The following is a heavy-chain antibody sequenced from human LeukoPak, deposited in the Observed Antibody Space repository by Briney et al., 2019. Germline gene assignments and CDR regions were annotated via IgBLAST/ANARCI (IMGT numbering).Heavy chain of an antibody. Sequence: ASVKVSCKASGYTFTSYDINWVRQATGQGFEWMGWMNPNSGNTGYAQKFQGRVTMTRNTSISTAYMELSSLRSEDTAVYYCARGYDYGSGTINWFDPWGQGTLVTVSS. CDR1: GYTFTSYD. CDR2: MNPNSGNT. D-gene: IGHD3-10*01. CDR3: ARGYDYGSGTINWFDP. J-gene: IGHJ5*02. V-gene: IGHV1-8*01.